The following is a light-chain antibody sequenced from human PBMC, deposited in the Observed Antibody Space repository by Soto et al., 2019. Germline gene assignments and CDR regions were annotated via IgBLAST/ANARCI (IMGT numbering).Light chain of an antibody. J-gene: IGLJ1*01. V-gene: IGLV1-40*01. Sequence: QSVLTQPPSVSGAPGQRVTISCTGNSSNLGAGYDVHWYQQLPGAAPKLVIFGNRNRPSGVPERFSGSKSGSTASLTVSGLQTEDEADYYCNSYVAGSNVFGTGTKLTVL. CDR3: NSYVAGSNV. CDR2: GNR. CDR1: SSNLGAGYD.